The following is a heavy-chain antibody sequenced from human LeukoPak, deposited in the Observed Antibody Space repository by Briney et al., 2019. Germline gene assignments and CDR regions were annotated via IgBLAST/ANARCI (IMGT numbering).Heavy chain of an antibody. CDR2: VYHSGST. J-gene: IGHJ4*02. Sequence: SETLSLTCAVSGGSISSSNWWSRVRQPPGKGLEWIWVVYHSGSTNYNPSLKSRVTISVDKSKNQFSLKLSSVTAADAAVYYCARGYSSDFDYWGQGTLVTVSS. CDR1: GGSISSSNW. CDR3: ARGYSSDFDY. D-gene: IGHD6-19*01. V-gene: IGHV4-4*02.